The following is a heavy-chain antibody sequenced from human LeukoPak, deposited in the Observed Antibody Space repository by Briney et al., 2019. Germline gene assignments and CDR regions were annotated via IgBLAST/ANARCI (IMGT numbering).Heavy chain of an antibody. J-gene: IGHJ6*04. CDR1: EYTFTGNY. V-gene: IGHV1-2*06. CDR3: ARDSRVSLDV. Sequence: ASVKVSCKASEYTFTGNYMQWGRQAPGQGLEWMGRIDPDTGGTVYAQKFQGRVSMTRDTSVNTAYMDLSRLTSDDTAVYYCARDSRVSLDVWGKGTTVTVSS. CDR2: IDPDTGGT. D-gene: IGHD6-6*01.